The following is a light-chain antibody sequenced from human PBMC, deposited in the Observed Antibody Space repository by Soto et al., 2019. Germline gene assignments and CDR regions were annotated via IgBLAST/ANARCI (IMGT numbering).Light chain of an antibody. CDR2: GAS. J-gene: IGKJ5*01. V-gene: IGKV3-11*01. CDR1: QSIGDT. CDR3: QQRSFWPPG. Sequence: EMVMKQSPATLAVYPGGRATLSCRASQSIGDTLAWYQQKPGQAPRLLIHGASSRVTGFPARFSGSGSGTDFTLTISGLEPEDFAVYYCQQRSFWPPGFGQGTRLEIK.